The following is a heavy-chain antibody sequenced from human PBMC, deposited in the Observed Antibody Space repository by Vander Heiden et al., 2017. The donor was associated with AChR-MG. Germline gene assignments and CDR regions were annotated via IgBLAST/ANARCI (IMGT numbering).Heavy chain of an antibody. Sequence: QVQLQQWGAGLLKPSETLSLTCAVYGGSFSGYYWSWIRQPPGKGLEWIGEINHSGSTNYNPSLKSRVTISVDTSKNQFSLKLSSVTAADTAVYYCARGPELGYCSSTSCYAGDYYYGMDVWGQGTTVTVSS. CDR2: INHSGST. CDR1: GGSFSGYY. D-gene: IGHD2-2*01. J-gene: IGHJ6*02. V-gene: IGHV4-34*01. CDR3: ARGPELGYCSSTSCYAGDYYYGMDV.